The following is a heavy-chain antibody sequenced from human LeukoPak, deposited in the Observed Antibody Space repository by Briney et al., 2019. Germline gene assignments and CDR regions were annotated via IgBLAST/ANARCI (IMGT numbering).Heavy chain of an antibody. CDR2: ISAHDGTR. CDR1: GYTFSNYG. V-gene: IGHV1-18*01. Sequence: ASVKVSCKASGYTFSNYGITWVRQAPGQGLEWMGWISAHDGTRNYALKHEDRVTMTTDTSTSTAYMELRGLRSDDTAVYYCARRSTLYSIGRFYFDYWGQGTLVTVSS. CDR3: ARRSTLYSIGRFYFDY. D-gene: IGHD2/OR15-2a*01. J-gene: IGHJ4*02.